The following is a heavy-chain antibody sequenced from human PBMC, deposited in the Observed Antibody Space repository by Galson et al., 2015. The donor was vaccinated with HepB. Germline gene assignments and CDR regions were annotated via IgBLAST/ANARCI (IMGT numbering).Heavy chain of an antibody. V-gene: IGHV3-49*03. CDR2: IRSNAYGGTT. J-gene: IGHJ4*02. Sequence: SLRLSCAASGFTFGDYAMTWFRQAPGKGLEWVGFIRSNAYGGTTEYAASVKGRFTISRDESKNIAYLQMNRLKTDDTAMYYCSRDLQWGTVTTGNKLLDYWGQGTLVTVSS. D-gene: IGHD4-17*01. CDR1: GFTFGDYA. CDR3: SRDLQWGTVTTGNKLLDY.